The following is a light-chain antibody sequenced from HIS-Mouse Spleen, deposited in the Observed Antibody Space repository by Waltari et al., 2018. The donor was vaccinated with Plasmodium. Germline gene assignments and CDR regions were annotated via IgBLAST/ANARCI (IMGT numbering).Light chain of an antibody. V-gene: IGLV3-10*01. CDR2: EDS. J-gene: IGLJ3*02. Sequence: SYELTQPPSVSVSPGQTARLTCSGDALPKTYAYWYQQKSGQAPVLGIYEDSKRPHGIPDRFSGSSSGTMATLTISGAQVEDEADYYCYSTDSSGNHRVFGGGTKLTVL. CDR3: YSTDSSGNHRV. CDR1: ALPKTY.